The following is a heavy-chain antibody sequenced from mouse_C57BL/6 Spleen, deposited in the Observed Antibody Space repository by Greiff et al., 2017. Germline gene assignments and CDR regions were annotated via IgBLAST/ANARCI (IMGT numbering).Heavy chain of an antibody. D-gene: IGHD1-1*01. Sequence: VQLQQPGAELVKPGASVKLSCKASGYTFTSYWMQWVKQRPGQGLEWIGEIDPSDSYTNYNQKFKGKATLTVDTSSSTAYMQLSSLTSEDSAVYYCARLFITTVVATSMDYWGQGTSVTVSS. CDR2: IDPSDSYT. CDR3: ARLFITTVVATSMDY. J-gene: IGHJ4*01. V-gene: IGHV1-50*01. CDR1: GYTFTSYW.